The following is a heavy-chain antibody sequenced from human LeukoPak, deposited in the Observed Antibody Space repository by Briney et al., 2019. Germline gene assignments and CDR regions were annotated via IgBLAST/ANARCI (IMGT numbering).Heavy chain of an antibody. Sequence: SETLSLTCTVSGGSISTYYWSWIRLPPGKGLEWIGYIYSSGSTNYNPSLKSRVTISVDTSKNQFSLKLSSVTAADTAVYYCARYFSPSPKRGYLDYWGQGTLVTVSS. CDR2: IYSSGST. V-gene: IGHV4-59*08. CDR1: GGSISTYY. CDR3: ARYFSPSPKRGYLDY. J-gene: IGHJ4*02. D-gene: IGHD3-3*01.